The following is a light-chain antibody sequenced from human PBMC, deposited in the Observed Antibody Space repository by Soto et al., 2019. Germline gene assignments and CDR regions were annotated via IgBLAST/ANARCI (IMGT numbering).Light chain of an antibody. Sequence: EIVLTQSPATLSLSPGERAALSCSASQSVSSHLAWYQQKPGQAPRLLIYDASNRATRIPARFSGSGSGTDFSLIISSLEPEDLAVYYRQQRSNWHLNFGGGTKVASK. V-gene: IGKV3-11*01. CDR2: DAS. CDR3: QQRSNWHLN. CDR1: QSVSSH. J-gene: IGKJ4*01.